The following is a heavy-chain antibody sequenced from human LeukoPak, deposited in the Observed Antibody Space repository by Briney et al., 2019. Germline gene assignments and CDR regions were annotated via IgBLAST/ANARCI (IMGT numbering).Heavy chain of an antibody. CDR3: AKDSGWRGSHSSFDY. J-gene: IGHJ4*02. Sequence: PGGSLRLSCAASGFTFSDYYMSWIRQAPGKGLEWVSYISSSGSTIYYADSVKGRFTISRDNSKNTLYLQMNSLRAEDTAVYYCAKDSGWRGSHSSFDYWAREPWSPSPQ. CDR1: GFTFSDYY. CDR2: ISSSGSTI. V-gene: IGHV3-11*01. D-gene: IGHD1-26*01.